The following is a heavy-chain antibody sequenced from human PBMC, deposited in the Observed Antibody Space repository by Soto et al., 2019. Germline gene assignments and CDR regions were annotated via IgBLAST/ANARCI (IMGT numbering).Heavy chain of an antibody. V-gene: IGHV2-5*02. CDR1: GFSLTTSGVG. D-gene: IGHD3-22*01. Sequence: QITLKESGPTLVQPTQTLTLTCTFSGFSLTTSGVGVGWIRQPPGKALECLALIYWDNDRRYSPSLRSRLSIANDPSKNPVGLTMPNMDPVDTATDYCAHTRVDSRGLWNCWDFDIWGQGTTVTVSP. J-gene: IGHJ3*02. CDR3: AHTRVDSRGLWNCWDFDI. CDR2: IYWDNDR.